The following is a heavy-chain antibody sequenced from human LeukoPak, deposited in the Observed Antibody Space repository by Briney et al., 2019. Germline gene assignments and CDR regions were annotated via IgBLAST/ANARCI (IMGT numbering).Heavy chain of an antibody. CDR2: IWYDGSNK. CDR3: AKGSYYYDSADYFDY. Sequence: PGGSLRLSCAASGFTFSTYGMHWVRQAPGKGLEWVALIWYDGSNKYYADSVKGRFTISRDNSKNTLYLQMNSLRAEDTAVYYCAKGSYYYDSADYFDYWGQGTLVTVSS. CDR1: GFTFSTYG. D-gene: IGHD3-22*01. V-gene: IGHV3-33*06. J-gene: IGHJ4*02.